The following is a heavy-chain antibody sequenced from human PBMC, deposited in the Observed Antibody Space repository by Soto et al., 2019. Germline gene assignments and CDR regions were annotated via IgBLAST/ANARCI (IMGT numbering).Heavy chain of an antibody. CDR1: GFTFSTSW. D-gene: IGHD6-19*01. J-gene: IGHJ4*02. CDR3: ARGPSGWFGYDY. CDR2: INSGASAT. Sequence: EVQLVESGGGLVQPGGSLRLSCAASGFTFSTSWMHWVCQAAGKGLVWVSRINSGASATNYADSVKGRFTISRDNAKNTLYLQMDRLTAEDTAVYYCARGPSGWFGYDYWGQGTLVSVSS. V-gene: IGHV3-74*01.